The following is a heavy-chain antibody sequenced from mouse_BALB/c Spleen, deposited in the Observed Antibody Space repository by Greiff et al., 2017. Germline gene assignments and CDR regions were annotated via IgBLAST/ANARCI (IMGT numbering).Heavy chain of an antibody. D-gene: IGHD4-1*01. Sequence: EVKVEESGGGLVQPGGSRKLSCAASGFTFSSFGMHWVRQAPEKGLEWVAYISSGSSTIYYADTVKGRFTISRDNPKNTLFLQMTSLRSEDTAMYYCARNWAGFDYWGQGTTLTVSA. CDR3: ARNWAGFDY. CDR1: GFTFSSFG. V-gene: IGHV5-17*02. J-gene: IGHJ2*01. CDR2: ISSGSSTI.